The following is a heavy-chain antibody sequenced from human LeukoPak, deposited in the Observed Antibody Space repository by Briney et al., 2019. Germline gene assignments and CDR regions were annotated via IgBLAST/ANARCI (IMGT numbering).Heavy chain of an antibody. Sequence: PGRSLRLSCAASGFTFSSYGMHWVRQAPGKGLEWVAVISYDGSNKYYADSVKGQFTISRDNSKNTLYLQMNSLRAEDTAVYYCARGRFGELSDWFDPWGQGTLVTVSS. D-gene: IGHD3-10*01. CDR1: GFTFSSYG. CDR2: ISYDGSNK. CDR3: ARGRFGELSDWFDP. J-gene: IGHJ5*02. V-gene: IGHV3-30*03.